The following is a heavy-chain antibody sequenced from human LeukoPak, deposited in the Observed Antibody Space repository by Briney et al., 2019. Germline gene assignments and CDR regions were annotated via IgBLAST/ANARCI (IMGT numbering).Heavy chain of an antibody. J-gene: IGHJ4*02. D-gene: IGHD2-15*01. Sequence: GGSLRLSCAASGFTFSSYGMHWVRQAPGKGLEWVAFIRYDGSNKYYADSVKGRFTISRDNSKNTLYLQMNSLRAEDTAFYYCAKEPEVVAAPIDYWGQGTLVTVSS. CDR1: GFTFSSYG. CDR3: AKEPEVVAAPIDY. V-gene: IGHV3-30*02. CDR2: IRYDGSNK.